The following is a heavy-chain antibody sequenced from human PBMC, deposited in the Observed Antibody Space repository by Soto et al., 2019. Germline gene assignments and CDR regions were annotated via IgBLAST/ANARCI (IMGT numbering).Heavy chain of an antibody. V-gene: IGHV3-33*01. CDR3: ARAPNLDYYDSSAFDY. J-gene: IGHJ4*02. Sequence: GGSLRLSCAASGFTFSSYGMHWVRQAPGKGLEWVAVIWYDGSNKYYADSVKGRFTISRDNSKNTLYLQMNSLRAEDTAVYYCARAPNLDYYDSSAFDYWGQGTLVTVSS. CDR1: GFTFSSYG. D-gene: IGHD3-22*01. CDR2: IWYDGSNK.